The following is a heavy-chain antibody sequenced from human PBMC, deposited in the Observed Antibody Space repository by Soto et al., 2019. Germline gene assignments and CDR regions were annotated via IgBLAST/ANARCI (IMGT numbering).Heavy chain of an antibody. V-gene: IGHV4-34*01. CDR2: INHSGST. J-gene: IGHJ6*02. Sequence: PETLSLTCADSGGSFSVYYCLWIRQPPGKGLEWIGDINHSGSTNYNTSLKSRVTISVATAKNQFSLKLSPVTAAATAVYYCPSLRYFDWLLGRLDYYYGMDVWGQGTPVTVSS. CDR3: PSLRYFDWLLGRLDYYYGMDV. CDR1: GGSFSVYY. D-gene: IGHD3-9*01.